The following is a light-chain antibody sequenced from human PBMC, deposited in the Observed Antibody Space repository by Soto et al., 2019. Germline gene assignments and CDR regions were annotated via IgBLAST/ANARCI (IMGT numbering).Light chain of an antibody. CDR3: YSYVGGYSYV. CDR2: DVS. V-gene: IGLV2-11*01. CDR1: SSDVGDYNS. J-gene: IGLJ1*01. Sequence: QSVLTQPASVSGSPGQSVTVSCIGTSSDVGDYNSVSWHQQHPGKAPKLMIYDVSKRPSGVPDRFSGSKSGNTASLTISGLQAEDEADYYCYSYVGGYSYVFGIGTKVTVL.